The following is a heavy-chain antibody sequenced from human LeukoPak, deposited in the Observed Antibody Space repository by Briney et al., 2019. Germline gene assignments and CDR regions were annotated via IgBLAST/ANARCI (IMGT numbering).Heavy chain of an antibody. CDR3: VRDRRFSDDVFDI. CDR1: GFTFSSYA. D-gene: IGHD3-3*01. V-gene: IGHV3-23*01. Sequence: GGSLRLSCAASGFTFSSYAMGWVRQAPGKGLEWVSSITSRSDGTWTVDSVRGRFTISRDNSKNTLYLQMDSLRADDTALYYCVRDRRFSDDVFDIWGLGTMVTVSS. J-gene: IGHJ3*02. CDR2: ITSRSDGT.